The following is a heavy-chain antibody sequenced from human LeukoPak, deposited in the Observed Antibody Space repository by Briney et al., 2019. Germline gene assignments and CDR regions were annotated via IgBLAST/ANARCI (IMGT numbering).Heavy chain of an antibody. D-gene: IGHD1-26*01. CDR1: GYIFTSYW. Sequence: GESLKISCKGSGYIFTSYWIGWVRQMPGKGLEWMGIIYAGDSETRYSPSFQGQVTISADKSISTAYLQWSSLKASDTAIYYCARPTRVGATTGAIDYWGQGTLVTVSS. CDR3: ARPTRVGATTGAIDY. CDR2: IYAGDSET. J-gene: IGHJ4*02. V-gene: IGHV5-51*01.